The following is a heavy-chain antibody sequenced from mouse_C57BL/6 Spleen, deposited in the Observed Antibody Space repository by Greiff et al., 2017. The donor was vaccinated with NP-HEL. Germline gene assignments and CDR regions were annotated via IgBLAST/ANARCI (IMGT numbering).Heavy chain of an antibody. J-gene: IGHJ1*03. V-gene: IGHV1-50*01. D-gene: IGHD3-3*01. CDR3: ARGGRWFFDV. CDR2: IDPSDSYT. Sequence: VKLMESGAELVKPGASVKLSCKASGYTFTSYWMQWVKQRPGQGLEWIGEIDPSDSYTNYNQKFKGKATLTVDTSSSTAYMQLSSLTSEDSAVYYCARGGRWFFDVWGTGTTVTVSS. CDR1: GYTFTSYW.